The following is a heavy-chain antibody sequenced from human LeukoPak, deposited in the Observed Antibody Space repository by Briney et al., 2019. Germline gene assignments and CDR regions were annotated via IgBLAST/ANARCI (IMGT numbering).Heavy chain of an antibody. J-gene: IGHJ4*02. CDR3: AREIDYGVGVVDY. CDR2: INPKGGGT. V-gene: IGHV1-2*02. D-gene: IGHD4-17*01. CDR1: GYTFTGHY. Sequence: ASVKVSCKASGYTFTGHYMHWVRQAPGQRLEWMGWINPKGGGTKYAQKFQGRVTMTRDTSISTAYMELSRLSSDDTAVYYCAREIDYGVGVVDYWGQGTLVTVSS.